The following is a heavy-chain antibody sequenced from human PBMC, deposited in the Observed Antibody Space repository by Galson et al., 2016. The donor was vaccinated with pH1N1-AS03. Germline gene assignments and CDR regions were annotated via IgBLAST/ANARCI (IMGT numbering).Heavy chain of an antibody. V-gene: IGHV2-5*02. Sequence: PALVKPTQTLTLTCSLSGVSVPSSGLAVGWFRLPPGKALEWLALIYWDDAKRFSPSLRNKLTITKDTSRNQAVLTVTDVDPLDTATYFCPLPNSWGYAFEIWGQGTMVTVAS. CDR2: IYWDDAK. CDR1: GVSVPSSGLA. J-gene: IGHJ3*02. D-gene: IGHD3-16*01. CDR3: PLPNSWGYAFEI.